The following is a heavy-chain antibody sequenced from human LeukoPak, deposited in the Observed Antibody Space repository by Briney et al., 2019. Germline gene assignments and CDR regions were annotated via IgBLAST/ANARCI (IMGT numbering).Heavy chain of an antibody. Sequence: PGRSLRLSCAASGFTFSSYGMHWVRQAPGKGLEWVAVISYDGSNKYYADSVKGRFTISRDNSKNTLYLQMNSLRAEETAVYYCAKDWKRGYYYDSSGYLPDYWGQGTLVTVSS. D-gene: IGHD3-22*01. CDR1: GFTFSSYG. V-gene: IGHV3-30*18. J-gene: IGHJ4*02. CDR2: ISYDGSNK. CDR3: AKDWKRGYYYDSSGYLPDY.